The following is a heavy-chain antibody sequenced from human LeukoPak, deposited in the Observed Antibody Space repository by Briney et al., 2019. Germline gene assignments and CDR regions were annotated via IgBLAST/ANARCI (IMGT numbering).Heavy chain of an antibody. CDR2: IDPSDSDT. D-gene: IGHD3-3*01. Sequence: GESLKISCKVSVTSVASYWIGWVRQMPGKGLEWMGIIDPSDSDTRYSPSFQGQITISADKSISTAYLQWSSLKASDTAIYSCARFRSGYSDYWGQGTLVTVSS. V-gene: IGHV5-51*01. CDR1: VTSVASYW. CDR3: ARFRSGYSDY. J-gene: IGHJ4*02.